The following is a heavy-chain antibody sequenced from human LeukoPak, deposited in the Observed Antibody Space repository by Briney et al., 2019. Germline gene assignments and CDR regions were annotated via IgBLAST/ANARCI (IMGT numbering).Heavy chain of an antibody. CDR1: GFTFSSYS. Sequence: GGSLRLSCAASGFTFSSYSMNWVRQAPGKGLEWVSSISSSSSYIYYADSVRGRFTISRDNAKNSLYLQMNSLRAEDTAVYYCARGGIAAAEIDYWGQGTLVTVSS. J-gene: IGHJ4*02. CDR3: ARGGIAAAEIDY. D-gene: IGHD6-13*01. CDR2: ISSSSSYI. V-gene: IGHV3-21*01.